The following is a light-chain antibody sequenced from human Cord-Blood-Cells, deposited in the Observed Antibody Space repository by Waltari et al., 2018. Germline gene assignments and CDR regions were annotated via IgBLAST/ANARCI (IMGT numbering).Light chain of an antibody. J-gene: IGLJ1*01. CDR2: DVS. V-gene: IGLV2-14*01. CDR1: SSDVGCYNY. CDR3: SSYTSSSTYV. Sequence: QSALTPPASVSGSPGQSITISSTATSSDVGCYNYVSWYQQHPGKAPKFMIYDVSKRPSVTSNRFSGSKSGNTASLTISGLQAEDEADYYCSSYTSSSTYVFGTGTKLTVL.